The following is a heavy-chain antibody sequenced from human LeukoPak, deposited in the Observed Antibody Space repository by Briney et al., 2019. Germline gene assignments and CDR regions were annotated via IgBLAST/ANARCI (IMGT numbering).Heavy chain of an antibody. CDR1: GYTFTSYG. Sequence: ASVKVSCKASGYTFTSYGISWVRQAPAQGLEWMGWINVYNGNTNYAEKLQGRVTMTTDTSTSTAYMELRSLRSDDTAVYYCARNLIATNRHIVVVTAIGALGYWGQGTLVTVSS. CDR2: INVYNGNT. CDR3: ARNLIATNRHIVVVTAIGALGY. D-gene: IGHD2-21*02. V-gene: IGHV1-18*01. J-gene: IGHJ4*02.